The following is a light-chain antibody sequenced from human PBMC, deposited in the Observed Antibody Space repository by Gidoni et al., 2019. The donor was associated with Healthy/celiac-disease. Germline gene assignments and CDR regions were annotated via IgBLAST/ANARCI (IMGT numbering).Light chain of an antibody. J-gene: IGLJ1*01. V-gene: IGLV3-21*02. CDR2: DDS. Sequence: SYVLTQPPSVSVAPGQTARITCGGNNIGSKGVHWYQQKPGQAPVLVVYDDSARPSGIPERFSGSNSGNTATLTISRVEAGDEADYSCQVWDSSSDHYVFGTGTKVTVL. CDR3: QVWDSSSDHYV. CDR1: NIGSKG.